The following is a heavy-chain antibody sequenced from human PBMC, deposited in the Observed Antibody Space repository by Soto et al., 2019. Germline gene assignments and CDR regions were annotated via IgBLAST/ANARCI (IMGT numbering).Heavy chain of an antibody. Sequence: EVQLVESGGGLVKPGGSLRLSCAASGFTLSSYSMNWVRQAPGKGLEWVSSISSSSSYIYYADSVKGRFTISRDNAKNSLYLQMNSLRAEDTAVYYCARYRHYYGSGSYYNDYWGQGTLVTVSS. CDR1: GFTLSSYS. J-gene: IGHJ4*02. V-gene: IGHV3-21*01. D-gene: IGHD3-10*01. CDR2: ISSSSSYI. CDR3: ARYRHYYGSGSYYNDY.